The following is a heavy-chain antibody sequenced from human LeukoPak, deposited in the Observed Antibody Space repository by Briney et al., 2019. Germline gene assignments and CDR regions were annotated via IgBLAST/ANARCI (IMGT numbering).Heavy chain of an antibody. D-gene: IGHD1-26*01. CDR3: ARDKGATSYYFDY. Sequence: GGSLRLSCAASGFTVSSNYMSWVRQAPGKGLEWVSVIYGGGSTYYADSVKGRFTISRDNSKNTLYLQMNSLRAEDTAVYYCARDKGATSYYFDYWGQGTLVTVSS. J-gene: IGHJ4*02. CDR2: IYGGGST. CDR1: GFTVSSNY. V-gene: IGHV3-53*01.